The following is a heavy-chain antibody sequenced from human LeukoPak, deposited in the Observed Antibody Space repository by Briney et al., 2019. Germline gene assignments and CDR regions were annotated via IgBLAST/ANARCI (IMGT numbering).Heavy chain of an antibody. CDR1: GGSISSSSYY. V-gene: IGHV4-39*05. CDR2: IYYSGST. CDR3: ATSSAGITVYDY. J-gene: IGHJ4*02. Sequence: PSETPSLTCAVSGGSISSSSYYWGWIRQPPGKGLEWIGSIYYSGSTYYNPSLKSRVTISVDTSKNQFSLKLSSVTAADTAVYYCATSSAGITVYDYWGQGTLVSVSS. D-gene: IGHD1-20*01.